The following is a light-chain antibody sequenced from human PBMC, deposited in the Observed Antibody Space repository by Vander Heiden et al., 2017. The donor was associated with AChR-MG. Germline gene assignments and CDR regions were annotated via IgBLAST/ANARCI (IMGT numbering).Light chain of an antibody. J-gene: IGLJ1*01. CDR1: SSDVGGYNY. Sequence: QSALPPPRSVSGSPGQSVTISCTGTSSDVGGYNYVSWYQQHPGKAPKLMIYDVSKRPSGVPDRFSGSKSGNTASLTISGLQAEDEADYYCCSYAGSYVFGTGTKVTVL. CDR3: CSYAGSYV. V-gene: IGLV2-11*01. CDR2: DVS.